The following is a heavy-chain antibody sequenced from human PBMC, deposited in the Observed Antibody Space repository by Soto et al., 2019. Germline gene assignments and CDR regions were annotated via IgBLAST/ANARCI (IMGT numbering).Heavy chain of an antibody. CDR2: IWYDGSNK. J-gene: IGHJ6*02. Sequence: GGSLRLSCAASGFTFSSYGMHWVRQAPGKGLEWVAVIWYDGSNKYYADSVKGRFTISRDNSKNTLYLQMNSLRAEDTAVYYCARWAGGYYYYYYYGMDVWGQGTTVTVSS. D-gene: IGHD4-17*01. CDR1: GFTFSSYG. CDR3: ARWAGGYYYYYYYGMDV. V-gene: IGHV3-33*01.